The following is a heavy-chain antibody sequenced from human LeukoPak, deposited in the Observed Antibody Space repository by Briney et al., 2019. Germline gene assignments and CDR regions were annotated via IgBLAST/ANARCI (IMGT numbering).Heavy chain of an antibody. CDR2: INPKSGAT. D-gene: IGHD3-3*01. CDR1: GYTFIDYY. J-gene: IGHJ5*02. CDR3: ARDHSWYYDFWSGPNWFDP. V-gene: IGHV1-2*02. Sequence: ASVKVSCKASGYTFIDYYIHWVRQAPGQGLEWMGWINPKSGATNYAQKFQGRVTMTRDTSISTAYMELSRLRSDDTAVYYCARDHSWYYDFWSGPNWFDPWGQGTLVTVSS.